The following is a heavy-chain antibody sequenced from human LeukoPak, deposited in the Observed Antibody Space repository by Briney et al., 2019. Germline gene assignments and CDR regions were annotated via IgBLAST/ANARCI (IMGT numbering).Heavy chain of an antibody. CDR3: AKDSIVATINNNWFDP. J-gene: IGHJ5*02. CDR2: ISGSGGST. CDR1: GFTFGDYA. V-gene: IGHV3-23*01. Sequence: GGSLRLSCTTSGFTFGDYAMSWVRQAPGKGLEWVSAISGSGGSTYYADSVKGRFTISRDNSKNTLYLQMNSLRAEDTAVYYCAKDSIVATINNNWFDPWGQGTLVTVSS. D-gene: IGHD5-12*01.